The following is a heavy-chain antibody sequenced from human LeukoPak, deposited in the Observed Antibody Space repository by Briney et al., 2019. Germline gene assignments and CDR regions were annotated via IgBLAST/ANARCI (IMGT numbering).Heavy chain of an antibody. CDR3: AREGIAVAGTEDYYYYMDV. J-gene: IGHJ6*03. V-gene: IGHV4-59*01. D-gene: IGHD6-19*01. CDR1: GGSISSYY. CDR2: IYYSGST. Sequence: SETLSLTCTVSGGSISSYYWSWIRQPPGKGLEWIGYIYYSGSTNYNPSLKSRVTISVDTSKNQFSLKLSSVTAADTAVYYCAREGIAVAGTEDYYYYMDVWGKGTTVTISS.